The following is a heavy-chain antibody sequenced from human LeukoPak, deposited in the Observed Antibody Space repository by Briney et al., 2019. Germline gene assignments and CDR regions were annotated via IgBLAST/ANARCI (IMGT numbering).Heavy chain of an antibody. D-gene: IGHD3-22*01. CDR2: INQDGSEK. CDR1: GFTFSNYW. Sequence: GGSLRLSCAASGFTFSNYWMSWVRQAPGKRLEWVANINQDGSEKYYVDSVKGRFTISRDNAKSSLYLQMNSLRADDTAVYYCARDRALYDSRRGYYYTEDDYWGQGTLVTVSS. CDR3: ARDRALYDSRRGYYYTEDDY. J-gene: IGHJ4*02. V-gene: IGHV3-7*01.